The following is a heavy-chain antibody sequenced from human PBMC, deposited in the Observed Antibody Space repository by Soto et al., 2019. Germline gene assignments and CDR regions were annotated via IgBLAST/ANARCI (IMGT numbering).Heavy chain of an antibody. CDR3: AKDSARLWANDY. V-gene: IGHV3-23*01. CDR2: ISGSGGST. Sequence: EVQLLDSGGGLVQPGGSLRLSCAAYGFTFSSYAMSWVRQAPGKGLEWVSAISGSGGSTYYADSVKGRFTISRDNSKNTLYLQMNSLRAEDTAVYYCAKDSARLWANDYWGQGTLVTVSS. J-gene: IGHJ4*02. CDR1: GFTFSSYA. D-gene: IGHD3-10*01.